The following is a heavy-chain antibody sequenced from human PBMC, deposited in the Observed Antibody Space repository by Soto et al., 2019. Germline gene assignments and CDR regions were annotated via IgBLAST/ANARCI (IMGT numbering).Heavy chain of an antibody. D-gene: IGHD1-7*01. CDR2: IGTAGDP. Sequence: EVHLVESGGGLVQPGGSLRLSCAASGFTFSSYDMHWVRQATGKGLEWVSAIGTAGDPYYPGSVKGRFTISSENAKNSLYLHMNSLRAGDTAVYYCARGRRVWNYVGGMDVWGQGTTVTFSS. J-gene: IGHJ6*02. CDR1: GFTFSSYD. CDR3: ARGRRVWNYVGGMDV. V-gene: IGHV3-13*05.